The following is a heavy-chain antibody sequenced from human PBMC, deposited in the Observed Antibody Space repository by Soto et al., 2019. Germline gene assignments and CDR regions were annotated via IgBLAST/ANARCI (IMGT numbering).Heavy chain of an antibody. V-gene: IGHV1-3*01. CDR3: ARESITGTTWWFDP. J-gene: IGHJ5*02. Sequence: ASVKVSCKASGYTFTSYAMHWVRQAPGQRLEWMGWINAGNGNTKYSQKFQGRVTITRETSASTAYMELSSLRSEDTAVYYCARESITGTTWWFDPWGQGTLVTVSS. D-gene: IGHD1-7*01. CDR1: GYTFTSYA. CDR2: INAGNGNT.